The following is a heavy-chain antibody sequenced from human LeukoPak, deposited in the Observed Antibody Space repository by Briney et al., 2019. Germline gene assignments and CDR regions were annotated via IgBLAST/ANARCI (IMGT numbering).Heavy chain of an antibody. V-gene: IGHV1-18*01. CDR3: ARMSHLGYDFWSGYYTGFDSLDI. J-gene: IGHJ3*02. CDR2: ISAYNGNT. D-gene: IGHD3-3*01. CDR1: GYTFTSYG. Sequence: ASVKVSCKASGYTFTSYGISWVRQAPGQGLEWMGWISAYNGNTNYAQKLQGRVTMTTDTSTSTAYMELRSLRSDDTAVYYCARMSHLGYDFWSGYYTGFDSLDIWGQGTMVTVSS.